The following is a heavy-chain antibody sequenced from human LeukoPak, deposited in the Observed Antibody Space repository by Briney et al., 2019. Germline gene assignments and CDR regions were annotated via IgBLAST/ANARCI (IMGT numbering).Heavy chain of an antibody. CDR3: ARSDYDFWSGYLAHGY. CDR1: GGTFSSYA. CDR2: IIPIFGTA. D-gene: IGHD3-3*01. V-gene: IGHV1-69*13. Sequence: SVKVSCKASGGTFSSYAISWVRQAPGQGLEWMGGIIPIFGTANYAQKFQGRVTITADESTSTAYMELSSLRSEDTAVYYCARSDYDFWSGYLAHGYWGQGTLVTVSS. J-gene: IGHJ4*02.